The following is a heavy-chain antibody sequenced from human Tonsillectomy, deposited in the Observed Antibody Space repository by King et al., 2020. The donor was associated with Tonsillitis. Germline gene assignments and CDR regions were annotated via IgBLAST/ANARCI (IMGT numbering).Heavy chain of an antibody. V-gene: IGHV4-61*02. CDR2: IYSSGST. D-gene: IGHD3-22*01. Sequence: QLQESGPGLVKPSQTLSLTCTVSGGSISSDSYYWSWIRQPAGKGLEWIGRIYSSGSTNYNPSLKSRVTISVDTSKNQFSLKLSSVTAADTAVYYCARASRGYYDSSGYWNAFDSWGQGTMVTVSS. J-gene: IGHJ3*02. CDR3: ARASRGYYDSSGYWNAFDS. CDR1: GGSISSDSYY.